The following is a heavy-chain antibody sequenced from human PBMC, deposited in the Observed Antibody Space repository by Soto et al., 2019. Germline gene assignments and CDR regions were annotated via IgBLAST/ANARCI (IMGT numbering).Heavy chain of an antibody. CDR3: ARAYSGSGSPKF. J-gene: IGHJ4*02. CDR1: GYTFTDNY. D-gene: IGHD3-10*01. Sequence: ASVKVSCKASGYTFTDNYLHWVRQAPGQGLEWMGWINPKSGGTDFAQKFRGRVTMTRDTAISTAYMELSRPRFDDTAVYYCARAYSGSGSPKFWGQGTLVTVSS. CDR2: INPKSGGT. V-gene: IGHV1-2*02.